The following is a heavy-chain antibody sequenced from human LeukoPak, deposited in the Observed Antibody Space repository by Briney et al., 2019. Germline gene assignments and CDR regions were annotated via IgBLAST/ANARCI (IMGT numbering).Heavy chain of an antibody. CDR1: GFTFSSYC. V-gene: IGHV3-30*02. CDR3: AKVGSHWLWYFDY. D-gene: IGHD3-10*01. J-gene: IGHJ4*02. Sequence: PGGSLRLSCAASGFTFSSYCMHWVRQAPGKGLEWVAFIRYDGSNKYYADSVKGRFTISRDNSKNTLYLQMNSLRAEDTAVYYCAKVGSHWLWYFDYWGQGTLVTVSS. CDR2: IRYDGSNK.